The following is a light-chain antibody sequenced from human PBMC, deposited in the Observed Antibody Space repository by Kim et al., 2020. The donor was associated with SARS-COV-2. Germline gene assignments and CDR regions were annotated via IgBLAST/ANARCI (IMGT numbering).Light chain of an antibody. Sequence: VSPGEKDTLSCRASQSVSSNLAWYQQKPGQAPRLLIYGASTRATGSPARFSGSGSGTEFTLTCSSLQSEDFAVYYCQQYKNWPFTFGGGTKVDIK. J-gene: IGKJ4*01. CDR1: QSVSSN. V-gene: IGKV3-15*01. CDR3: QQYKNWPFT. CDR2: GAS.